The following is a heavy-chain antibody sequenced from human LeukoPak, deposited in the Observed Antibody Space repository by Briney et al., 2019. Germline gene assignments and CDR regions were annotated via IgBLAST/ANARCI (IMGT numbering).Heavy chain of an antibody. CDR1: GLTFSNYA. D-gene: IGHD3-9*01. V-gene: IGHV3-23*01. CDR3: AKWGDYDVLTGYYVSDY. J-gene: IGHJ4*02. Sequence: PGGSLRLSCAASGLTFSNYAMSWVRQAPGKGLEWVSAITGSGGNTYYADSVKGRFTISRDNPKNTVFLQMNSLRAEDTAVYYCAKWGDYDVLTGYYVSDYWGQGTLVTVSS. CDR2: ITGSGGNT.